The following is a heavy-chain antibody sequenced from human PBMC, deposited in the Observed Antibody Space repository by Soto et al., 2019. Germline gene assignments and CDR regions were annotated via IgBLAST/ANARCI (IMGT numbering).Heavy chain of an antibody. Sequence: GGSLNLSCAPSGFTFSSYGMHWVRQAPGKGLEWVAVISYDGSNKYYADSVRGRFTISRDNSKNTLYLQMNSLRAEDTAVYYCAKSYYDILTGLVYYYGMDVWGQGTTVTVSS. J-gene: IGHJ6*02. CDR1: GFTFSSYG. D-gene: IGHD3-9*01. V-gene: IGHV3-30*18. CDR2: ISYDGSNK. CDR3: AKSYYDILTGLVYYYGMDV.